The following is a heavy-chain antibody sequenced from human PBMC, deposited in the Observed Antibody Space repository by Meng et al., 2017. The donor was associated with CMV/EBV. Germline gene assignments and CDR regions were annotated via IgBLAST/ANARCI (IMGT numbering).Heavy chain of an antibody. J-gene: IGHJ5*02. Sequence: AASVFSFTAPYMDWVRLAPGKGLEWVGRIRNKANSYTTEYAASVKGRFTILRDDSKNSVYLQMNSLKTEDTAVYYCARVWRGRWFAPWGQGTLVTVSS. CDR1: VFSFTAPY. D-gene: IGHD2-21*01. CDR2: IRNKANSYTT. V-gene: IGHV3-72*01. CDR3: ARVWRGRWFAP.